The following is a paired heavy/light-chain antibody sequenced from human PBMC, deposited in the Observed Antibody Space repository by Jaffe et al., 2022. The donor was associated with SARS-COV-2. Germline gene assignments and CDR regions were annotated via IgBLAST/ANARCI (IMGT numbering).Heavy chain of an antibody. CDR1: GFIFNNFA. D-gene: IGHD6-13*01. V-gene: IGHV3-9*01. CDR3: GKDITAAEASWFDP. CDR2: ISWNGGRI. Sequence: EARLVESGGGLVEPGRSLRLSCVASGFIFNNFAMHWVRQAPGKGLEWVSGISWNGGRIGYADSVKGRFTISRDNAKNSLYLQMNTLRPEDTALYYCGKDITAAEASWFDPWGQGTLVTVSS. J-gene: IGHJ5*02.
Light chain of an antibody. V-gene: IGKV3-15*01. CDR1: QSVGGN. CDR2: GAS. Sequence: EIVMTQSPATLSVSPGERATLSCGASQSVGGNLAWYQQKPGQPPRLLIFGASTRATGTPARISGTGSGTDFTLTISSLQSEDFAVYYCQQYNNWPRTFGQGTKVEIK. J-gene: IGKJ1*01. CDR3: QQYNNWPRT.